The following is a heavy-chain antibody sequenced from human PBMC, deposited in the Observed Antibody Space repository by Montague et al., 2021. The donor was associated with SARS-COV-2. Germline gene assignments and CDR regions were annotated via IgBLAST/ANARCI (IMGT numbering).Heavy chain of an antibody. CDR1: DDSITSSTYY. D-gene: IGHD3-3*01. CDR2: SYYTGST. V-gene: IGHV4-39*02. J-gene: IGHJ4*02. Sequence: SETLSLTCAVSDDSITSSTYYWAWIRQPPGKGLEWIGSSYYTGSTYYNPSLKSRVTMSVDTSKKHFSLNLNSVTAADTAVYYCARGRSGFFNPLDYWGQGTLVTVSS. CDR3: ARGRSGFFNPLDY.